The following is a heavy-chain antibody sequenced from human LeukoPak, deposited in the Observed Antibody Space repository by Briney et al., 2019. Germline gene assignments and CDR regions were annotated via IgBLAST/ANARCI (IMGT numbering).Heavy chain of an antibody. CDR2: IYYSGST. CDR1: GGSISSYY. CDR3: ARRADYYDSSGYYSIYYFDY. J-gene: IGHJ4*02. D-gene: IGHD3-22*01. Sequence: SETLSLTCTVSGGSISSYYWSWIRQPPGKGLEWIGSIYYSGSTYYNPSLKSRVTISVDTSKNQFSLKLSSVTAADTAVYYCARRADYYDSSGYYSIYYFDYWGQGTLVTVSS. V-gene: IGHV4-39*01.